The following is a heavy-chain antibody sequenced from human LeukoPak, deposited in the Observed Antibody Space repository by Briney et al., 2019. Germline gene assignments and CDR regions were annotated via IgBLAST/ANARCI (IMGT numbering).Heavy chain of an antibody. V-gene: IGHV3-30*18. J-gene: IGHJ4*02. CDR2: ISEDGKNK. D-gene: IGHD6-13*01. Sequence: GGPLRLSCAASGFSFSIYGMHWVRQAPGKGLEWVAVISEDGKNKYYADSVKGRITISRDNSRNTVHLQMNSLRGEDTAEYYCAKGRETTASGTFDHWGQGTLVTVSS. CDR3: AKGRETTASGTFDH. CDR1: GFSFSIYG.